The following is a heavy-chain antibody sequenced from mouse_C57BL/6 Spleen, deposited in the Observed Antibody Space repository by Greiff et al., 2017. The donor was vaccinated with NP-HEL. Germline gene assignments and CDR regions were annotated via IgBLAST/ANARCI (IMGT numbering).Heavy chain of an antibody. J-gene: IGHJ2*01. CDR3: ARNYYGQYYFDY. D-gene: IGHD1-1*01. Sequence: QVQLQQPGAELVKPGASVKLSCKASGYTFTSYWMHWVKQRPGQGLEWIGMIHPNSGSTNYNEKFKSKATLTVDKSSSTAYMQLSSLTSEDSAVYYCARNYYGQYYFDYWGQGTTLTVSS. CDR1: GYTFTSYW. CDR2: IHPNSGST. V-gene: IGHV1-64*01.